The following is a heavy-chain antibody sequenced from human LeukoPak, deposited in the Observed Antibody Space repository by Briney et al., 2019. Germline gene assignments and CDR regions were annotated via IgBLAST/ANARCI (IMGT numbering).Heavy chain of an antibody. CDR1: GXSISHYY. J-gene: IGHJ5*02. V-gene: IGHV4-59*01. Sequence: PSETLSLTCTVSGXSISHYYWSWIRQPPGKGLEWIGYFYYSGSTNYNPSLKSRVTISADTSKNQFSLKLSSVTAADTAVYYCATGYYDSSGYLISYNWFDPWGQGTLVTVSS. D-gene: IGHD3-22*01. CDR2: FYYSGST. CDR3: ATGYYDSSGYLISYNWFDP.